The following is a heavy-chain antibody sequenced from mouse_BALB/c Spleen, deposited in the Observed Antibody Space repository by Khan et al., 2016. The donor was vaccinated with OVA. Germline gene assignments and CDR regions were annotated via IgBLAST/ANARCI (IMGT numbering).Heavy chain of an antibody. D-gene: IGHD1-2*01. CDR2: ISYSGST. Sequence: EVELVESGPGLVKPSQSLSLTCTVTGYSITSGYGWNWIRQFPGNKLEWMGYISYSGSTNYNPSPKSRISITRDTSKNQFFLQLNSVTTEDRATYSCARTARIKYWGQGTTLTVSS. CDR1: GYSITSGYG. CDR3: ARTARIKY. V-gene: IGHV3-2*02. J-gene: IGHJ2*01.